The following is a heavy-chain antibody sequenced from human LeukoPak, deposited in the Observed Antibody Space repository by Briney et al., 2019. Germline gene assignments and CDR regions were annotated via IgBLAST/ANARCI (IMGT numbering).Heavy chain of an antibody. Sequence: ASVTVSFTSSGYTFTVYYMHWVRQAPGQGLEWMGWINPNSGGTNHEQKFQGRGTMTRDTSISTAYMELSRLRSDDTAVYYCARDRPLDADDYYGFYYFDYWGQGTLVTVSS. J-gene: IGHJ4*02. CDR1: GYTFTVYY. V-gene: IGHV1-2*02. CDR3: ARDRPLDADDYYGFYYFDY. D-gene: IGHD3-10*01. CDR2: INPNSGGT.